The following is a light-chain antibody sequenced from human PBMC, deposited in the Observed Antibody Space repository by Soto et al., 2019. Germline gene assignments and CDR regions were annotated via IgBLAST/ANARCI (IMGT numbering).Light chain of an antibody. J-gene: IGLJ1*01. CDR3: CSYAGSYTLV. V-gene: IGLV2-11*01. CDR1: SSYVGGYNY. Sequence: QSALTQPRSVSGSPGQSVTISCTGTSSYVGGYNYVSWYQQHPGKAPKLMIYDVSKRPSGVPDRFSGSKSGNTASLTISGLQAEDEADYYCCSYAGSYTLVFGTGTKLTVL. CDR2: DVS.